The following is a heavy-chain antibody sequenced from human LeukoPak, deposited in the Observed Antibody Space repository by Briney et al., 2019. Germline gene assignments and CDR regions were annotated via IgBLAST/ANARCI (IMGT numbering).Heavy chain of an antibody. V-gene: IGHV4-59*12. D-gene: IGHD5-18*01. CDR2: IYYNGHT. CDR1: GGSISSYY. Sequence: SETLSLTCTVSGGSISSYYWSWIRQPPGKGLEWIGYIYYNGHTDYNPSLKSRVTFSVDTSKNQFSLQLNSVTPEDTAVYYCAREGIQLWPERKYNWFDPWGQGTLVTVSS. CDR3: AREGIQLWPERKYNWFDP. J-gene: IGHJ5*02.